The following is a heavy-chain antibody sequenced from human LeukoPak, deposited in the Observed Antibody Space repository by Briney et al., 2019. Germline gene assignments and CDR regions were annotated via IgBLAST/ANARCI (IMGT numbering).Heavy chain of an antibody. CDR1: GFTFSDYG. D-gene: IGHD6-19*01. V-gene: IGHV3-30*03. CDR2: ISNDERDK. CDR3: ARGRGSSGWYSDY. J-gene: IGHJ4*02. Sequence: GRSLRLPCAASGFTFSDYGMHWVRQAPGKGLEWVAVISNDERDKYYADSVKGRFTISRDNSKNTLYLQMNSLRAEDTAVYFCARGRGSSGWYSDYWGQGTLVTVSS.